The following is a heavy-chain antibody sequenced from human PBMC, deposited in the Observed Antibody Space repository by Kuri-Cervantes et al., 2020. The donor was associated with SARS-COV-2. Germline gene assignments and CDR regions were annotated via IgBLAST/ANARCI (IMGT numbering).Heavy chain of an antibody. CDR2: IQQDGSET. CDR3: VREKGGWLQGDY. J-gene: IGHJ4*02. CDR1: GFTFSSYW. Sequence: GGSLRLSCAADGFTFSSYWMRWVRQAPGKGLEWVAHIQQDGSETYYVDSVKGRFPISRDNAKNSLYPQMDSLRAEDTAVYYCVREKGGWLQGDYRGQGTLVTVSS. D-gene: IGHD5-24*01. V-gene: IGHV3-7*01.